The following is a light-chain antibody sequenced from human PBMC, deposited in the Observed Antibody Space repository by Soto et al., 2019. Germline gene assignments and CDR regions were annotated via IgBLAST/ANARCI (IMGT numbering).Light chain of an antibody. CDR1: SSDVGGYNY. J-gene: IGLJ1*01. CDR3: SSYTSSSPYV. V-gene: IGLV2-14*01. CDR2: EVS. Sequence: QPGPRSRSRGQSIPISCTRTSSDVGGYNYVSWYQQHPGKAPKLMIYEVSNRPSGVSNRFSGSKSGNTASLTISGLQAEDEADYYCSSYTSSSPYVFGTGTKVTVL.